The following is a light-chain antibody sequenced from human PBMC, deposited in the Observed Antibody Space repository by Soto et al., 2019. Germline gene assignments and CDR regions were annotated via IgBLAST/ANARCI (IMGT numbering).Light chain of an antibody. Sequence: QSVLTQPPSAAGTPGPRVTISCSGSRSNIGSNTVNWYQQVPGTAPKVLIYGNNQRPSGVPDRFSGSKSGTSASLAISGLQSEDEADYYCAAWDDRQSVVFGGGTKVTVL. J-gene: IGLJ2*01. CDR1: RSNIGSNT. V-gene: IGLV1-44*01. CDR3: AAWDDRQSVV. CDR2: GNN.